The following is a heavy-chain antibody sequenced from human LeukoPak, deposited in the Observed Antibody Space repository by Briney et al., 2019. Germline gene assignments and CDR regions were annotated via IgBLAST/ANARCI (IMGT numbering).Heavy chain of an antibody. CDR3: ARDKGYHFDY. Sequence: SETLSLTCAVYGGSFSSYYWNWIRQPPGKGLEWIGYIYYSGSTNYNPSLKSRVTISLDTSKNQFSLRLSSVTAADTAVYYCARDKGYHFDYWGQGTLVTVSS. D-gene: IGHD6-13*01. V-gene: IGHV4-59*01. J-gene: IGHJ4*02. CDR2: IYYSGST. CDR1: GGSFSSYY.